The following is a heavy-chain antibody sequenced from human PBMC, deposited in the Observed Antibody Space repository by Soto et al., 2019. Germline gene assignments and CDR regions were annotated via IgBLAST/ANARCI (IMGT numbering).Heavy chain of an antibody. J-gene: IGHJ4*02. CDR3: ASRYGSGYPAFDY. CDR2: VNPIVSMS. CDR1: GDTFNFYS. Sequence: QVQLVQSGAEVKRPGSSVKVSCKASGDTFNFYSINWVRQAPGLGLEWMGRVNPIVSMSNYAQKFQGRVTMTADKSASTAYMELSSLRSEDTAIYDCASRYGSGYPAFDYWGQGAMVTVSS. D-gene: IGHD3-10*01. V-gene: IGHV1-69*02.